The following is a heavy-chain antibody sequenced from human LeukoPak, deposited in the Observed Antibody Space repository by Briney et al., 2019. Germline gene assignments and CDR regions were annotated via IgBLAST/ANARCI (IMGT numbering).Heavy chain of an antibody. Sequence: GGSLRLSCAASGFTLNNAWMSWVRQAPGKGLEWLGRIKRETDGGTIDYAAPVKGRFTISRDDSRNTLYLQMDSLKIEDTAMYYCTTDRYYDNSELQFQHWGQGTLVTVSS. CDR1: GFTLNNAW. V-gene: IGHV3-15*01. CDR2: IKRETDGGTI. CDR3: TTDRYYDNSELQFQH. J-gene: IGHJ1*01. D-gene: IGHD3-22*01.